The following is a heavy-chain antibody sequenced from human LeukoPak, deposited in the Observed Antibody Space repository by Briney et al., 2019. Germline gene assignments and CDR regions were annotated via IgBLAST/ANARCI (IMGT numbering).Heavy chain of an antibody. CDR2: IYRSGST. D-gene: IGHD3-22*01. Sequence: SETLSLTCTVSGYSINSGYYWVWIRQPPGKGLEWIGSIYRSGSTNYNPSLKSRVTISVDTSKNQFSLKVSSVTAADTAVYYCARGGSRYYYDSSGYNHWGQGTLVTVSS. CDR3: ARGGSRYYYDSSGYNH. J-gene: IGHJ4*02. V-gene: IGHV4-38-2*02. CDR1: GYSINSGYY.